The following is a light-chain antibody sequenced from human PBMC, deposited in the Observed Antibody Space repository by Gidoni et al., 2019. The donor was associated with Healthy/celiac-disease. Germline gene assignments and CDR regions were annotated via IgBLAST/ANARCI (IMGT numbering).Light chain of an antibody. V-gene: IGLV1-47*01. J-gene: IGLJ2*01. CDR3: AAWDDSLSGVV. CDR1: SSNIGSNY. CDR2: RYN. Sequence: QSVLTQPPSASGTPGQRVTISCSGSSSNIGSNYVYWYQQLPGTAPKLLIYRYNQRPSGVPDRCSGSKSGTSASLAISGLRSEDEADYYCAAWDDSLSGVVFGGGTKLTVL.